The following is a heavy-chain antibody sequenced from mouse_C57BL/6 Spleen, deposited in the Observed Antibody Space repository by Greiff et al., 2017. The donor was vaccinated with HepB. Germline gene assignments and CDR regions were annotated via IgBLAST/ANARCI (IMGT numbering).Heavy chain of an antibody. CDR3: ARPPYDYDWYFDV. D-gene: IGHD2-4*01. CDR1: GFTFSDYG. CDR2: ISSGSSTI. Sequence: EVKLVESGGGLVKPGGSLKLSCAASGFTFSDYGMHWVRQAPEKGLEWVAYISSGSSTIYYADTVKGRFTISRDNAKNTLVLQMTSLRSEDTAMYYCARPPYDYDWYFDVWGTGTTVTVSS. V-gene: IGHV5-17*01. J-gene: IGHJ1*03.